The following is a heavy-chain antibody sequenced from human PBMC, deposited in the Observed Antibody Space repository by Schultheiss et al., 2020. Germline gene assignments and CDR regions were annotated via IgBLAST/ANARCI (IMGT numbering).Heavy chain of an antibody. V-gene: IGHV1-2*04. J-gene: IGHJ5*02. CDR3: ARGYYYGSGSTRYNWFDP. Sequence: ASVKVSCKASGYTFTGYYMHWVRQAPGQGLEWMGWINPNSGGTNYAQKFQGWVTMTRDTSISTAYMELSRLRSDDTAVYYCARGYYYGSGSTRYNWFDPWGQGTLVTVSS. D-gene: IGHD3-10*01. CDR1: GYTFTGYY. CDR2: INPNSGGT.